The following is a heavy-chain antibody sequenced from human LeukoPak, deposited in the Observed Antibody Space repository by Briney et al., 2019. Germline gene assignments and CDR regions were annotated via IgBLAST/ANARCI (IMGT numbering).Heavy chain of an antibody. D-gene: IGHD1-7*01. V-gene: IGHV7-4-1*02. CDR3: ARDQLELRYYYYYYMGV. Sequence: ASVKVSCKASGYTFTSYAMNWVRQAPGQGLEWMGWINTNTGNPTYAQGFTGRFVFSLDTSVSTAYLQISSLKAEDTAVYYCARDQLELRYYYYYYMGVWGKGTTVTVSS. CDR1: GYTFTSYA. CDR2: INTNTGNP. J-gene: IGHJ6*03.